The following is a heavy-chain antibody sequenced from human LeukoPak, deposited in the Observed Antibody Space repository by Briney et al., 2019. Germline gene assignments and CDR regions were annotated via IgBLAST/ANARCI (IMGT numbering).Heavy chain of an antibody. CDR3: ARENTMVRGVINPLDY. V-gene: IGHV6-1*01. Sequence: SQTLSLTCAISGDSVSSNDAAWNWIRQSPTRGLEWLGRTYYRSKWSYDYAVSMKSRITINPDTSKNQFSLQLNSVTPEDTAVYYCARENTMVRGVINPLDYWGQGTLVTVSS. CDR1: GDSVSSNDAA. J-gene: IGHJ4*02. D-gene: IGHD3-10*01. CDR2: TYYRSKWSY.